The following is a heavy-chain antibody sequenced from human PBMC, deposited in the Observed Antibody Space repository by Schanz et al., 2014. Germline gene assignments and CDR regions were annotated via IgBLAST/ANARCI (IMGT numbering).Heavy chain of an antibody. CDR2: IIPILGIA. CDR1: GYTFTSYG. Sequence: QVHLVQSGAEVKKPGASVKVSCKASGYTFTSYGINWVRQAPGQGLEWMGRIIPILGIANYAQKFQGRVTITADTSTGTAYMELRSLRSDDTAVYYCARDRRRYCSTASCLHDNWFDPWGQGTLVIVSS. D-gene: IGHD2-2*01. CDR3: ARDRRRYCSTASCLHDNWFDP. J-gene: IGHJ5*02. V-gene: IGHV1-69*09.